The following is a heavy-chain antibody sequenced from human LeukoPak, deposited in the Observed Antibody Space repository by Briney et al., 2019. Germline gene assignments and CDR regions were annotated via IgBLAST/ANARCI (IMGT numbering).Heavy chain of an antibody. J-gene: IGHJ4*02. V-gene: IGHV3-23*01. D-gene: IGHD3-22*01. CDR1: GFTFSSYA. CDR3: AKMNYYDSGGYYYEDY. CDR2: ISGSGGST. Sequence: GGSLRLSCAASGFTFSSYAMSWVRQAPGKGLEWVSAISGSGGSTYYADSVKGRFTISRDNSKNTLYLQMNSLRAEDTAVYYCAKMNYYDSGGYYYEDYWGQGTLVTVSS.